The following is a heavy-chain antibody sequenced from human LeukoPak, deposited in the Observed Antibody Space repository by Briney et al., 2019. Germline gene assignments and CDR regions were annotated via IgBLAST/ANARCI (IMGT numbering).Heavy chain of an antibody. D-gene: IGHD3-22*01. V-gene: IGHV3-49*03. CDR3: TREKSYYYDTSGSDY. J-gene: IGHJ4*02. CDR1: GFPFGDYT. CDR2: IRSKTYGGTT. Sequence: GGSLRLSCTASGFPFGDYTMSWFRQAPGQGREWVGFIRSKTYGGTTEYAASVKGRSTMSKDDSKSIAYQQLNSLKTEDTAVYYCTREKSYYYDTSGSDYWGQGTLVTVSS.